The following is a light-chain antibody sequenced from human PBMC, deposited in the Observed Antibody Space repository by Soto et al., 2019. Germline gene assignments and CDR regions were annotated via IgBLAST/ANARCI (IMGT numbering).Light chain of an antibody. V-gene: IGKV1-5*03. CDR1: QSISNW. CDR3: QQYNST. J-gene: IGKJ1*01. CDR2: KAS. Sequence: DIQMTQSPSTLSSSVGDRFTITCRASQSISNWLAWYQQKPGKAPKLLIYKASSLESGVPSRFSGSGSGTEFTLTINSLQPDDFATYYCQQYNSTFGQGTKVDIK.